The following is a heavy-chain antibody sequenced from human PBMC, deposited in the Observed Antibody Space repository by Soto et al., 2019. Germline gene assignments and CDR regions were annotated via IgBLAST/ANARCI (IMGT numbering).Heavy chain of an antibody. D-gene: IGHD3-16*01. J-gene: IGHJ6*02. CDR2: INPNSGGT. CDR1: GYTFTYHY. Sequence: VQLVQSGAEVKKPGASVKVSCKAFGYTFTYHYIHWVRQAPGQGLEWMGYINPNSGGTRFDKRFQDRVAMTSDTAFNTTYVELSRLTSDDTAIYYCARGGGQTYYYYPMDVWGQGTTVTVSS. CDR3: ARGGGQTYYYYPMDV. V-gene: IGHV1-2*02.